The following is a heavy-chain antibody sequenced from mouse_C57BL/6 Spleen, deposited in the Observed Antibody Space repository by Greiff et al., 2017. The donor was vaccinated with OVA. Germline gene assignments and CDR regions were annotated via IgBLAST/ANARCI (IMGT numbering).Heavy chain of an antibody. CDR1: GFTFSSYG. J-gene: IGHJ4*01. CDR2: ISSGGSYT. V-gene: IGHV5-6*02. Sequence: EVKVEESGGDLVKPGGSLKLSCAASGFTFSSYGMSWVRQTPDKRLEWVATISSGGSYTYYPDSVKGRFTISRDNAKNTLYLQMSSLKSEDTAMYYCARDLITTVPSYYAMDYWGQGTSVTVSS. D-gene: IGHD1-1*01. CDR3: ARDLITTVPSYYAMDY.